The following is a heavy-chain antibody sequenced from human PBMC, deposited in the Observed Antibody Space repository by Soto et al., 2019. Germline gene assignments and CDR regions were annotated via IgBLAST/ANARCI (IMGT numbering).Heavy chain of an antibody. CDR1: GHSFTSYW. Sequence: GESLTISCKGSGHSFTSYWIGWVRQMPGKGLEWMGIIYPDDSDTRYSPSFQGQVTISADKSISTAYLQWSSLKASDTAMYYCATSGMYCGKGVCYPYAFDIWGQGTMVTVSS. CDR3: ATSGMYCGKGVCYPYAFDI. V-gene: IGHV5-51*01. J-gene: IGHJ3*02. D-gene: IGHD2-8*01. CDR2: IYPDDSDT.